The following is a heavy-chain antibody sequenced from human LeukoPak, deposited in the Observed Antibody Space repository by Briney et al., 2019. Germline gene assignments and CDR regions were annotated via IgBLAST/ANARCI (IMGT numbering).Heavy chain of an antibody. Sequence: GGSLRLSCVASGFTFSDYGMIWVRQAPGKGLEWVSGISGSGGSTYYADSVKGRFTISRDNSKNTLYLQMNSLRAEDTAVYYCAKDPVRSSSWLLGFDYWGQGTLVTVSS. J-gene: IGHJ4*02. V-gene: IGHV3-23*01. D-gene: IGHD6-13*01. CDR2: ISGSGGST. CDR1: GFTFSDYG. CDR3: AKDPVRSSSWLLGFDY.